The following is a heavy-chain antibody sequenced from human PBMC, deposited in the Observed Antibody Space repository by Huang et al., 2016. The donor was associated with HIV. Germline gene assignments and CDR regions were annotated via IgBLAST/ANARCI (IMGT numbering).Heavy chain of an antibody. J-gene: IGHJ5*02. Sequence: QVQLQQWGAGLLKPSETLALTCAVYGESLGTYYWAWIRRPPGKGLQWIGEVNGGGDINYNPSLESRVTISVDTSRNQVSLTLTSMTAADTATYYCARRFRVAATRKWFDPWGQGTLVIVSS. CDR1: GESLGTYY. D-gene: IGHD3-10*01. CDR3: ARRFRVAATRKWFDP. V-gene: IGHV4-34*01. CDR2: VNGGGDI.